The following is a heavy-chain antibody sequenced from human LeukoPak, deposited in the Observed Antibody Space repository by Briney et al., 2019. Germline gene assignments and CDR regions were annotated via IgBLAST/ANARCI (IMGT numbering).Heavy chain of an antibody. Sequence: SETLSLTCTVSGYSISSGYYWGWIRLPPGKGLEWIGSIYHSGSTYYNPSLKNRVTISVDKSKNQFSLKLSSVAAADTAVYYCARDGANYYDSSAFDIWGQGTMVTVSS. J-gene: IGHJ3*02. CDR3: ARDGANYYDSSAFDI. CDR2: IYHSGST. V-gene: IGHV4-38-2*02. CDR1: GYSISSGYY. D-gene: IGHD3-22*01.